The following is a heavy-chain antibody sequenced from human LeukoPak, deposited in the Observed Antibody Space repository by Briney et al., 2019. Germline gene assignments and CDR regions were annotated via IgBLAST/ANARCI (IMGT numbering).Heavy chain of an antibody. D-gene: IGHD3-22*01. CDR1: GDSVSSNSAA. CDR2: TYYRSKWYN. Sequence: SQTLSLTCALSGDSVSSNSAAWNWIRQSPSRGLEWLGRTYYRSKWYNDYAVSVKSRITINPDTSKNQFSLQLNSVTPEDTAVYYCATGAHYYDSSGYPPGIHYYMDVWGKGTTVTVSS. V-gene: IGHV6-1*01. CDR3: ATGAHYYDSSGYPPGIHYYMDV. J-gene: IGHJ6*03.